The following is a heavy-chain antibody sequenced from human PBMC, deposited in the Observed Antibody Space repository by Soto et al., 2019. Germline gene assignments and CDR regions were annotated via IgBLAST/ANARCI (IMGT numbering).Heavy chain of an antibody. CDR2: IGGDGGGT. D-gene: IGHD3-10*01. J-gene: IGHJ4*02. CDR3: TRVVDGSAGEFDY. Sequence: EVQLVESGGGLVQPGGSLRLSCAASGFPLRNYWMHWVRQAPGEGLVWVSRIGGDGGGTTYADSVKGRFTISRDNAKNPLYLQMNSLRAEDSAVYYCTRVVDGSAGEFDYWGQGTLVTVSS. V-gene: IGHV3-74*01. CDR1: GFPLRNYW.